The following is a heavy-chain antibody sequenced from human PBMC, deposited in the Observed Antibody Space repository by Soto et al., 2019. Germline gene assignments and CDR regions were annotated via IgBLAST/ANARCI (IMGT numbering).Heavy chain of an antibody. Sequence: SEILSLTCAVSGGSISSGGYSWSWIRQPPGKGLEWIGYIYHSGSTYYNPSLKSRVTISVDRSKNQFSLKLSSVTAADTAVYYCARVPDRWGQGTLVTVS. V-gene: IGHV4-30-2*01. CDR2: IYHSGST. J-gene: IGHJ5*02. CDR1: GGSISSGGYS. CDR3: ARVPDR. D-gene: IGHD2-2*01.